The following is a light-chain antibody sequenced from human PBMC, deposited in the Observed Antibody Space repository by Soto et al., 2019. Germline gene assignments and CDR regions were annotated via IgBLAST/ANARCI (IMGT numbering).Light chain of an antibody. CDR3: LQSFSPPWT. J-gene: IGKJ1*01. V-gene: IGKV1-39*01. Sequence: DIQMTQSPSSLSASVGDRVTITCRASQNINYYLNWYQHKPGKAPKLLIYAASSLQSGVPSKFSGSGSGTDFTLTISSLQPEDFATYYCLQSFSPPWTFGQGTKVEIK. CDR1: QNINYY. CDR2: AAS.